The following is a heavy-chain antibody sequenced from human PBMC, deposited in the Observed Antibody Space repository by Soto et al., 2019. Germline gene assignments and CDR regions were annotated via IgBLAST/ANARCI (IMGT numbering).Heavy chain of an antibody. CDR1: GGSISSDANF. CDR2: ISYTGRA. J-gene: IGHJ5*02. D-gene: IGHD6-6*01. CDR3: ARGSFSSSSSWFDP. V-gene: IGHV4-31*03. Sequence: SETLSLTCTVSGGSISSDANFWSWIRQLPGRGLEWIGYISYTGRAYYTPSLNSRLTISLDTSKNLFSLRLSAVTAADTAVYFCARGSFSSSSSWFDPWGQGTLVTVSS.